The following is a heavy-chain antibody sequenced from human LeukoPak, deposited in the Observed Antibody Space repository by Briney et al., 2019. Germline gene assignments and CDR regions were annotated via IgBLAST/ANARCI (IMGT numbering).Heavy chain of an antibody. V-gene: IGHV4-59*01. CDR2: VYYSGGT. Sequence: SETLSLTCSVSGDFITAYYWSWIRQPPGKGLEWIGYVYYSGGTEYNPSLRSRVTISLEMSKHQFSLNLTSVTAADTAVYYCASNTGTVFDYWGQGALVTVSS. CDR3: ASNTGTVFDY. D-gene: IGHD7-27*01. CDR1: GDFITAYY. J-gene: IGHJ4*02.